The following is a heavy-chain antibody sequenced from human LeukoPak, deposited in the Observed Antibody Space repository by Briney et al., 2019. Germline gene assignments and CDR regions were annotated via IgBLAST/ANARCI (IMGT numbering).Heavy chain of an antibody. CDR2: IYYSGST. CDR1: GGSISSYY. V-gene: IGHV4-59*01. D-gene: IGHD3-3*01. CDR3: ARAPSAITIFGVARAFDI. J-gene: IGHJ3*02. Sequence: SETLSLTCTVSGGSISSYYWNWIRQPPGKGLEWIGNIYYSGSTNYNPSLKSRVTISVDKSKNQFSLKLSSVTAADTAVYYCARAPSAITIFGVARAFDIWGQGTMVTVSS.